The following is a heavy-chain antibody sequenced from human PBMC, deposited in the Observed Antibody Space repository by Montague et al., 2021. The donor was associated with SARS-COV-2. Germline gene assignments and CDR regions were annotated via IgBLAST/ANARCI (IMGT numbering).Heavy chain of an antibody. CDR2: LDHSGDT. Sequence: SETLSLTCSVSGGSISGHYWSWIRQPPGKGLEWIGNLDHSGDTKYNPSLKSRATISVDTSKNRFALGLHSVTAADTAVYYCAREFRIELWQTNWYFGLWGRGTLVTASS. V-gene: IGHV4-59*11. CDR3: AREFRIELWQTNWYFGL. J-gene: IGHJ2*01. CDR1: GGSISGHY. D-gene: IGHD3-16*01.